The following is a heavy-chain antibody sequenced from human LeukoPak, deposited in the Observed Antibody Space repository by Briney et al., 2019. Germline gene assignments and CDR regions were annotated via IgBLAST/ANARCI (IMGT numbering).Heavy chain of an antibody. CDR2: IWYDGSNK. CDR3: AKDLNGSGFGY. V-gene: IGHV3-33*06. CDR1: GFTFSSYD. D-gene: IGHD6-19*01. Sequence: GGSLRLSCAASGFTFSSYDMHWVRQAPGKGLEWVAVIWYDGSNKYYADSVKGRFTISRDNSKNTLYLQMNSLRAEDTAVYYCAKDLNGSGFGYWGQGTLVTVSS. J-gene: IGHJ4*02.